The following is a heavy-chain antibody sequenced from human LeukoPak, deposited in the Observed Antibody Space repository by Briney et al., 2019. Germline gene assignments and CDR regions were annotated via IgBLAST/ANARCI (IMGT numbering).Heavy chain of an antibody. CDR2: IYSDNT. D-gene: IGHD4/OR15-4a*01. J-gene: IGHJ4*02. CDR1: GFTFSSYS. CDR3: ARRAGAYSHPYDY. Sequence: GGSLRLSCVASGFTFSSYSMNWVRQAPGKGLGWVSFIYSDNTHYSDSVKGRFTISRDNSKNTLYLQMNSLRAEDTAVYYCARRAGAYSHPYDYWGQGTLVTVSS. V-gene: IGHV3-53*01.